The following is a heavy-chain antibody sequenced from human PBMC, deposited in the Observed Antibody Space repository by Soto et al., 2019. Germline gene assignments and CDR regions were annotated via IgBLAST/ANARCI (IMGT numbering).Heavy chain of an antibody. V-gene: IGHV1-69*08. CDR1: GGTFSSYT. Sequence: QVQLVQSGAEVKKPGSSVKVSCKAPGGTFSSYTISWVRQAPGQGLEWMGRIIPILGIANYAQKFQGRVTITADKSTSTADMVLSSLRSEDTAVYYCARDRSAAAGAAEYFQHWGQGTLVTVSS. J-gene: IGHJ1*01. CDR2: IIPILGIA. CDR3: ARDRSAAAGAAEYFQH. D-gene: IGHD6-13*01.